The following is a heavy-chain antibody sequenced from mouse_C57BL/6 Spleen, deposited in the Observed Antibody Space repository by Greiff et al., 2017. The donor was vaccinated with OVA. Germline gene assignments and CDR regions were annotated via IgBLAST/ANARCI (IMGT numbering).Heavy chain of an antibody. V-gene: IGHV1-15*01. J-gene: IGHJ4*01. CDR3: TREGIYYGKTMDY. D-gene: IGHD2-1*01. CDR1: GYTFTDYE. Sequence: QVQLQQSGAELVRPGASVTLSCKASGYTFTDYEMHWVKQTPVHGLEWIGAIDPDTGGTAYNQKFKGKAILTADKSSSTAYMELRSLTSEDSAVYYCTREGIYYGKTMDYWGQGTSVTVSS. CDR2: IDPDTGGT.